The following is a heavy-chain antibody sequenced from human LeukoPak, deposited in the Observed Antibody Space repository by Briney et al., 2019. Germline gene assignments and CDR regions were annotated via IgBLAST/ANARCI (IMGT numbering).Heavy chain of an antibody. CDR1: GYTFTGTY. CDR3: AKETALDGDYSFDY. J-gene: IGHJ4*02. V-gene: IGHV1-2*06. Sequence: ASVKVSCKASGYTFTGTYMQWVRQAPGQGIEWMGRIKPKTGGTKYAKKIQGRVTMTRDTSISTAYMELSRLRSDDTAVYYCAKETALDGDYSFDYWGQGTLVTVSS. D-gene: IGHD4-17*01. CDR2: IKPKTGGT.